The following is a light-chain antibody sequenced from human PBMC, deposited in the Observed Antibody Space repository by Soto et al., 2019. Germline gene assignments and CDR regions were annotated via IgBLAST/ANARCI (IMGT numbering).Light chain of an antibody. CDR1: QGIRHY. Sequence: IQMSESPSSMSAAVGDRVNITCRASQGIRHYLAWYQQKPGKVPKLLIYEASNLQSGVPSRFRGGGSGTEFTLTISSLQPEDVATYYCQQSFSIPCTSGPGTKVDIK. CDR3: QQSFSIPCT. J-gene: IGKJ3*01. V-gene: IGKV1-27*01. CDR2: EAS.